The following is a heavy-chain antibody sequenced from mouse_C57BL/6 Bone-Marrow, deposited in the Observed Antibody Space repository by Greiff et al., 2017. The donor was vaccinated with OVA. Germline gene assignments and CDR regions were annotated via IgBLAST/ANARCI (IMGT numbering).Heavy chain of an antibody. CDR2: INPDSSTI. CDR1: GVDFSRYW. CDR3: ASTVVATGAMDY. J-gene: IGHJ4*01. V-gene: IGHV4-1*01. D-gene: IGHD1-1*01. Sequence: ATGGVDFSRYWMSWVRRAPGKGLEWIGEINPDSSTINYAPSLKDKFIISRDNAKNTLYLQMSKVRSEDTALYYCASTVVATGAMDYWGQGTSVTVSS.